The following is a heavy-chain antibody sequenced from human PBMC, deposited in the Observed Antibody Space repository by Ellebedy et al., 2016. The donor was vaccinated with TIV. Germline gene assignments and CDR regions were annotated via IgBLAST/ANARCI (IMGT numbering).Heavy chain of an antibody. CDR3: ASTVQMWLPVFHF. D-gene: IGHD3-22*01. CDR1: GFTFSSYN. J-gene: IGHJ3*01. CDR2: ISSNSAYM. V-gene: IGHV3-21*01. Sequence: GESLKISCAASGFTFSSYNLNWVRQAPGKGLEWVSSISSNSAYMIYGDSVKGRFTISRDNAKNSFFLQMNSLRAEDTAVYYCASTVQMWLPVFHFWGQGTMVTVSS.